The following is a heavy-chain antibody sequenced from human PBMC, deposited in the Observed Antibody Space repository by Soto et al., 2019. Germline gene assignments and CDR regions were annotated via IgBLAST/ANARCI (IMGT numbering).Heavy chain of an antibody. J-gene: IGHJ6*02. Sequence: QVQLVESGGGVVQPGRSLRLSCAASGFTFSTYDMHWVRQAPGKGLEWVAVVSYDGRNKYYADSVKGRFTISRDNSKNTLYLQMNSLRGEDTAVYFCARGRSKAGLDVWGQGTTVTVSS. CDR2: VSYDGRNK. V-gene: IGHV3-30*03. CDR1: GFTFSTYD. CDR3: ARGRSKAGLDV.